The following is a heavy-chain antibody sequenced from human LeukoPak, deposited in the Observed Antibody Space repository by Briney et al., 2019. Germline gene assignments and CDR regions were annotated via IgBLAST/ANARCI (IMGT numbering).Heavy chain of an antibody. D-gene: IGHD4-11*01. CDR1: GLIFSDAW. CDR2: IKSKSHGETT. V-gene: IGHV3-15*01. Sequence: GGSLRLSCAASGLIFSDAWMSWVRQAPGKGLEWVGRIKSKSHGETTDYAAPVKGRFTISRDDSKNTQYLQMNSLKIEDTAVYYCTTDRGLTTVTAVWGQGTTVTVSS. CDR3: TTDRGLTTVTAV. J-gene: IGHJ6*02.